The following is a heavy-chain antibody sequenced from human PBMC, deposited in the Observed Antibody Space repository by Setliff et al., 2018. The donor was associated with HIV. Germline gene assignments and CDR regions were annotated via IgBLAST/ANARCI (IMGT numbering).Heavy chain of an antibody. CDR2: ISTYNGNI. CDR1: GYSFTSYG. J-gene: IGHJ4*02. Sequence: ASVKVSYKAFGYSFTSYGISWVRQAPGQGFEWMGWISTYNGNINYAQKVQGRVTMTTDTSTNTVYMELRSPRSDDTAVYYCARDEQYQLLLDYWGQGTLVTVSS. CDR3: ARDEQYQLLLDY. V-gene: IGHV1-18*01. D-gene: IGHD2-2*01.